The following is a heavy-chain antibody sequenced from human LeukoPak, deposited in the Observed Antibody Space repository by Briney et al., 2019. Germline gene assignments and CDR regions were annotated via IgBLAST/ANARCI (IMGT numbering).Heavy chain of an antibody. V-gene: IGHV4-34*01. D-gene: IGHD2-2*01. Sequence: PSETLSLTCAVYGGSFSGYYWSWIRQPPGKGLEWIGEINHSGSTNYNPSLKSRVTISVDTSKNQFSLKLSSVTAADPAVYYCARGRGYCSSTSCRINWFDPWGQGTLVTVSS. J-gene: IGHJ5*02. CDR2: INHSGST. CDR1: GGSFSGYY. CDR3: ARGRGYCSSTSCRINWFDP.